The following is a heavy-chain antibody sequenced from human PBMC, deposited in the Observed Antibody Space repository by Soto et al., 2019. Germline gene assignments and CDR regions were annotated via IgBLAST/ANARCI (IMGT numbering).Heavy chain of an antibody. CDR3: ASTYSSQHLPYFGY. CDR2: ISSSSGYT. CDR1: GFTFSDYY. Sequence: LRLPCAASGFTFSDYYGSWIRQAPGKGLEWVSYISSSSGYTNYADSVKGRFTISRDNAKNSLYLQMNSLRAEDTAVYYCASTYSSQHLPYFGYWGQGPLVTVSS. J-gene: IGHJ4*02. V-gene: IGHV3-11*06. D-gene: IGHD1-26*01.